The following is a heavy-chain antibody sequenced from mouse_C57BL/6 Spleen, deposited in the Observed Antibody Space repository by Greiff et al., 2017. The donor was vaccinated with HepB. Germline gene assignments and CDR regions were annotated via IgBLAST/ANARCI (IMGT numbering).Heavy chain of an antibody. V-gene: IGHV1-15*01. CDR3: TRGGSYYYGSSYWYFDV. D-gene: IGHD1-1*01. J-gene: IGHJ1*03. Sequence: VQLQQSGAELVRPGASVTLSCKASGYTFTDYEMHWVKQTPVHGLEWIGAIDPETGGTAYNQKFKGKAILTADKSSSTAYMELRSLTSEDSAVYYCTRGGSYYYGSSYWYFDVWGTGTTVTVSS. CDR1: GYTFTDYE. CDR2: IDPETGGT.